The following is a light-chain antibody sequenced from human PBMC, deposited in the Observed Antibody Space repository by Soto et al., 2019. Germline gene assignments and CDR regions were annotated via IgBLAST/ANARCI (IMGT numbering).Light chain of an antibody. V-gene: IGKV3-11*01. J-gene: IGKJ5*01. CDR3: QQRSNWPREIT. CDR1: QSVSSN. CDR2: DAS. Sequence: EIVLTQSPATLSLSPGERATLSSRASQSVSSNLAWYQQKPGQAPRLLIYDASNRATGIPARFSGSGSGTDFTLTISSLEPEDFAVYYCQQRSNWPREITFGQGTRLEIK.